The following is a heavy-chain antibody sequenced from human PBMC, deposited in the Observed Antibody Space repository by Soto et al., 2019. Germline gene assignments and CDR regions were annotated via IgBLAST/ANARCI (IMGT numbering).Heavy chain of an antibody. CDR3: ARDHVQRGYCSGGSCYAGRTYYYYGMDV. Sequence: SETLSLTCTVSGGSIGSGDYYWSWIRQPPGKGLEWIGYIYYSGSTYYNPSLKSRVTISVDTSKNQFSLKLSSVTAADTAVYYCARDHVQRGYCSGGSCYAGRTYYYYGMDVWGQGTTVTVSS. D-gene: IGHD2-15*01. CDR1: GGSIGSGDYY. J-gene: IGHJ6*02. CDR2: IYYSGST. V-gene: IGHV4-30-4*01.